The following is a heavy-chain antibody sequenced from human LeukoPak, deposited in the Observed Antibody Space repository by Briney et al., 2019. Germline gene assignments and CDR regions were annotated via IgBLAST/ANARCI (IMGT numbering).Heavy chain of an antibody. J-gene: IGHJ4*02. Sequence: TGGSLRLSCAASGFTFSSYGMHWVRQAPGKGLEWVAFIRYDGSNKYYADSVKGRFTISRDNSKNTLYLQMNSLRAEDTAAYYCAKGEELAPNYWGQGTLVTVSS. D-gene: IGHD6-6*01. CDR2: IRYDGSNK. CDR1: GFTFSSYG. CDR3: AKGEELAPNY. V-gene: IGHV3-30*02.